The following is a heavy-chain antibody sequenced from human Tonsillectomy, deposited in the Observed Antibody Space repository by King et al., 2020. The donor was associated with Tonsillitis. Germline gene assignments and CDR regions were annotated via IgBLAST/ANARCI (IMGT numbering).Heavy chain of an antibody. Sequence: VQLVESGGGLVQPGGSLRLSCAASGFTFSSYAMSWVRQAPGKGLEWVSAISGSGGSTYYADSVKGRFTISRENSKNTLYLQMNSLRAEDTAVYYCAKDRALLWFGELSNWFDPWGQGTLVTVSS. D-gene: IGHD3-10*01. J-gene: IGHJ5*02. CDR3: AKDRALLWFGELSNWFDP. CDR1: GFTFSSYA. CDR2: ISGSGGST. V-gene: IGHV3-23*04.